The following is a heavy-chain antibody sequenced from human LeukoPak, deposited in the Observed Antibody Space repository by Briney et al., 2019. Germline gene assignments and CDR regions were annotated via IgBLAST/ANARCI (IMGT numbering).Heavy chain of an antibody. J-gene: IGHJ6*03. CDR2: INRSGST. Sequence: SETLSLTCAVYGGSFSGYYWSWIRQPPGKGLEWIGEINRSGSTNYNPSLKSRVTISVDTSKNQFSLKLSSVTAADTAVYYCARGYSSSWYYYYYYMDVWGKGTTVTVSS. D-gene: IGHD6-13*01. CDR3: ARGYSSSWYYYYYYMDV. CDR1: GGSFSGYY. V-gene: IGHV4-34*01.